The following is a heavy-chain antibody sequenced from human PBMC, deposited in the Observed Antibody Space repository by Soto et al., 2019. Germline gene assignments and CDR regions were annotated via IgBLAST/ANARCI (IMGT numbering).Heavy chain of an antibody. CDR1: GFSFTTYA. J-gene: IGHJ5*02. D-gene: IGHD6-13*01. CDR2: ITGGSDYK. Sequence: EVQLLESGGGLAQLGGSLRLSCTASGFSFTTYAMTWVRQAPGKGLEWVSGITGGSDYKFYADSVKGRFTISRDNSEGTLYLQMNSLRAEDTAVYYCAKAPDIPYSSSWNFPSSWGQGTLVTVST. CDR3: AKAPDIPYSSSWNFPSS. V-gene: IGHV3-23*01.